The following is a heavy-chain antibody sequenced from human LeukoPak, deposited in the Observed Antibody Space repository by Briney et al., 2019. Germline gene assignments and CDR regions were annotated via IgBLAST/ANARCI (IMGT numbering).Heavy chain of an antibody. CDR1: GGSMSTYY. D-gene: IGHD5-24*01. J-gene: IGHJ6*03. V-gene: IGHV4-4*09. CDR2: IYVSGST. CDR3: ARRREGGGDYYYYYMDV. Sequence: SETLSLTCTVSGGSMSTYYWSWIRQAPGKGLEWVGHIYVSGSTNYNPSLESRVTISVDTSKNQFSLKLRSLTAADTAVYFCARRREGGGDYYYYYMDVWGNGTTVTVSS.